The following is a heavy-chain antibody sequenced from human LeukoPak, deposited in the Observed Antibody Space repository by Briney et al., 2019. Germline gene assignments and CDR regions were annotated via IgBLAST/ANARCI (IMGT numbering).Heavy chain of an antibody. CDR1: LPTLSTYW. CDR3: ARETRGTVGSY. J-gene: IGHJ4*02. CDR2: LKQDGSDK. Sequence: PGGSLRLSCAASLPTLSTYWMTCFRQTPGGGLEWVASLKQDGSDKYYVDSVKGRFTISRGNAGNSLYLQMNSLRAEDTAVYYCARETRGTVGSYWGQGTLVTVSS. D-gene: IGHD1-26*01. V-gene: IGHV3-7*05.